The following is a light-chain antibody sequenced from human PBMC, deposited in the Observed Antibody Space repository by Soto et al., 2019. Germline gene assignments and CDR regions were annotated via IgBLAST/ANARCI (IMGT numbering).Light chain of an antibody. CDR3: QQYYNWPPLA. J-gene: IGKJ4*01. Sequence: EVVMTQSPATLSVSPGERATLSCRASQSVRSNLAWYLQKPGQTPRLLIYGASTRATGIPARFSGSGSGTEFTLTISSLQSEDFAVYYCQQYYNWPPLAFGGGTKLEIK. CDR1: QSVRSN. V-gene: IGKV3-15*01. CDR2: GAS.